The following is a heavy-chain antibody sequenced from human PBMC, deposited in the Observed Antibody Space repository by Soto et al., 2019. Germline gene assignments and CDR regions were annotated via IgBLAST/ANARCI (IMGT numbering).Heavy chain of an antibody. Sequence: QVQLVQSGAEVKKPGSSVKVSCKASGGTFSSYAISWVRQAPGQGLERMGGIIPIFGTANYAQKFQGRVTITADESTSTAYMELSSLRSEDTAVYYCAGPPELTRIYYYYGVDVWGQGTTVTVSS. CDR2: IIPIFGTA. J-gene: IGHJ6*01. D-gene: IGHD1-7*01. CDR1: GGTFSSYA. V-gene: IGHV1-69*12. CDR3: AGPPELTRIYYYYGVDV.